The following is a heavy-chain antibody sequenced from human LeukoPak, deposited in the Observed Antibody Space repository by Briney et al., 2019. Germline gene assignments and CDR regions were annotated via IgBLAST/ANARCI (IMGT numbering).Heavy chain of an antibody. CDR2: TNPSTGGT. J-gene: IGHJ4*02. V-gene: IGHV1-2*02. D-gene: IGHD2-2*01. CDR1: VYTFTPSY. CDR3: ARGGAFCSITTCHEFDH. Sequence: ASVTVSFTTSVYTFTPSYLHWVRHVPGQGLEWMWWTNPSTGGTKSAQQFEGRVTMTRDTSNTTGYLELRSLRLDDTATYYCARGGAFCSITTCHEFDHWGQGTLVIVSS.